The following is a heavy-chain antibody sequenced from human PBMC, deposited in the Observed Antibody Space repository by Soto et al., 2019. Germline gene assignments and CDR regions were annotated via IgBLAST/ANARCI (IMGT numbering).Heavy chain of an antibody. CDR1: GFTFSSYA. Sequence: QVQLVESGGGVVQPGRSLRLSCAASGFTFSSYAMHWVRQAPGTGLEWVAVISYDGSNKYYADSVKGRFTISRYNSKNTLYLQMNSLRAEDTAVYYCARELGRFLEWKRGGYGMDVWGQGTTVTVSS. CDR2: ISYDGSNK. V-gene: IGHV3-30-3*01. J-gene: IGHJ6*02. CDR3: ARELGRFLEWKRGGYGMDV. D-gene: IGHD3-3*01.